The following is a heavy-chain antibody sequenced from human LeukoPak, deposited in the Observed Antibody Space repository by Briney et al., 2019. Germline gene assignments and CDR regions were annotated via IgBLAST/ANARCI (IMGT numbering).Heavy chain of an antibody. J-gene: IGHJ4*02. CDR3: ARDNGLSFDY. Sequence: SETLSLTCTVSGGSISSYYWGWIRPPPGKGLEWIGYLYYSGSTNYNPSPKSRVTISVDTSKNQFSLRLSSVTAADTAVYYWARDNGLSFDYWGQGTPVTVSS. D-gene: IGHD4-17*01. CDR1: GGSISSYY. V-gene: IGHV4-59*01. CDR2: LYYSGST.